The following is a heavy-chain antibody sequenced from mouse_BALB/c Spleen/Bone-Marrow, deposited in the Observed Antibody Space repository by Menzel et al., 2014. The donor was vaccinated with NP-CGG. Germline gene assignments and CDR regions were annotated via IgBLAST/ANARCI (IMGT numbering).Heavy chain of an antibody. J-gene: IGHJ3*01. D-gene: IGHD1-1*01. V-gene: IGHV14-3*02. Sequence: EVKLQESGAEPVKPGASVKLSCTASGFNIKDTYMHWVKQRPEQGLEWIGRIDPANGNTKYDPKFQGKATITADTSPNTAYLQLSSLTSEDTAVYYCASYYYGSAWFAYWGQGTLVTVSA. CDR2: IDPANGNT. CDR3: ASYYYGSAWFAY. CDR1: GFNIKDTY.